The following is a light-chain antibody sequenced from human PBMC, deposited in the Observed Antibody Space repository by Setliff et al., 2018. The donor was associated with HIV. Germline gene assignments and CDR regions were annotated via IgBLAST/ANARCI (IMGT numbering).Light chain of an antibody. V-gene: IGLV1-40*01. CDR2: DNN. CDR1: SSNTGAGYD. J-gene: IGLJ2*01. Sequence: QSVLTQPPSVSGAPGQRVTISCTGSSSNTGAGYDVHWYQQLPGTAPKLLIYDNNLRPSGVPDRFSGSKSGTSASLAITGLQAEDEADYYCQSYDTSLSGKIFGGGT. CDR3: QSYDTSLSGKI.